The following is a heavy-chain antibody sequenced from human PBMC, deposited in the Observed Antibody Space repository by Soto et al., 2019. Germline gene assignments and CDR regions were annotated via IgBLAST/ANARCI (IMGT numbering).Heavy chain of an antibody. V-gene: IGHV4-38-2*01. CDR2: IYHSGST. D-gene: IGHD3-22*01. CDR1: CYSISSGYY. Sequence: SETLSLTCAVSCYSISSGYYWGWIRQPPGKGLEWIGSIYHSGSTYYNPSLKSRVTISVDTSKNQFSLKLSSVTAADTAVYYCARVPYYYDSSGYPEYYFDYWGQGTLVTGSS. CDR3: ARVPYYYDSSGYPEYYFDY. J-gene: IGHJ4*02.